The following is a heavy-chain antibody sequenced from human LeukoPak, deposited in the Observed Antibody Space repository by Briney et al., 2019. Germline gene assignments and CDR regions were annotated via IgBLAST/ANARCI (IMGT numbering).Heavy chain of an antibody. CDR2: IYYSGST. CDR1: GGSISSSSDY. J-gene: IGHJ4*02. Sequence: PETLSLTCTLSGGSISSSSDYWGWIRHPPGKGLEWIGTIYYSGSTYYNPSLKSRVTISVDTSKNQFSLKLSSVTAADTAVYYCARTIPTTVTTFDYCGQGTLVTVSS. V-gene: IGHV4-39*01. CDR3: ARTIPTTVTTFDY. D-gene: IGHD4-17*01.